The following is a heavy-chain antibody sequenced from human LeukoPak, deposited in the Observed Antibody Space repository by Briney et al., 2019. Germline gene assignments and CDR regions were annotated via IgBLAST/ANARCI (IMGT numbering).Heavy chain of an antibody. CDR3: ARAPRYFDWLLFLDY. CDR1: GGTFSSYA. Sequence: GSSVKVSCKASGGTFSSYAISWVRQAPGQGLEWMGRIIPILGIANYAQKFQGRVTITADKSTSTAYMELSSLRSEDTAVYYCARAPRYFDWLLFLDYWGQGTLVTVSS. CDR2: IIPILGIA. V-gene: IGHV1-69*04. D-gene: IGHD3-9*01. J-gene: IGHJ4*02.